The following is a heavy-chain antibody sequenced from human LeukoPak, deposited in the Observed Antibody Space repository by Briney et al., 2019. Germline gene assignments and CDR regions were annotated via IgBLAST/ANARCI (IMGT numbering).Heavy chain of an antibody. CDR1: GFTFSSYN. J-gene: IGHJ4*02. Sequence: GGSLRLSCAASGFTFSSYNMTWVRQAPGKGLEWISNIKTSGSIMFYADSVKGRYTISRDNAENSLYLQMNSLRDEDTAVYYRARDAYWASDYWGQGTLVTVSS. V-gene: IGHV3-48*02. D-gene: IGHD3-16*01. CDR2: IKTSGSIM. CDR3: ARDAYWASDY.